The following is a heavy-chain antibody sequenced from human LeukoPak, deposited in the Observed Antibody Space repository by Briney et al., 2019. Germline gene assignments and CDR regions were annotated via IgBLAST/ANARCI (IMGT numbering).Heavy chain of an antibody. D-gene: IGHD3-10*02. CDR1: GFTFSSYA. Sequence: GGSLRLSCAASGFTFSSYAMTWVRQAPGKGLEWVSYISSSGSTIYYADSVKGRLTISRDNAKNSLYLQMNSLRAEDTAVYYCAELGITMIGGVWGKGTTVTISS. J-gene: IGHJ6*04. CDR3: AELGITMIGGV. V-gene: IGHV3-48*03. CDR2: ISSSGSTI.